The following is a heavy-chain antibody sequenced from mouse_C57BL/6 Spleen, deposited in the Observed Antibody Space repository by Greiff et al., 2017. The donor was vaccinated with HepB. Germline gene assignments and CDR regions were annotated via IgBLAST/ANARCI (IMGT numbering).Heavy chain of an antibody. CDR1: GYTFTSYW. Sequence: QVQLQQPGAELVMPGASVKLSCKASGYTFTSYWMHWVKQRPGQGLEWIGEIDPSDSYTNYNQKFKGKSTLTVDKSSSTAYMQLSSLTSEDSAVYYCARVYSNDWYFDVWGTGTTVTVSS. D-gene: IGHD2-5*01. V-gene: IGHV1-69*01. CDR3: ARVYSNDWYFDV. CDR2: IDPSDSYT. J-gene: IGHJ1*03.